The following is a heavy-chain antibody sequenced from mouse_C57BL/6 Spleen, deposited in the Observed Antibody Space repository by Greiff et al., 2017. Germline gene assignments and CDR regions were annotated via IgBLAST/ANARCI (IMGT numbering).Heavy chain of an antibody. CDR3: ARDSSGYPYAMDY. J-gene: IGHJ4*01. V-gene: IGHV2-6*01. D-gene: IGHD3-2*02. Sequence: VQLQESGPGLVAPSQSLSITCTVSGFSLTSYGVDWVRQSPGKGLEWLGVIWGGGSTNYNSALKSRLSISKDNSKSQVFLKMNSLQTDDTAMYYCARDSSGYPYAMDYWGQGTSVTVSS. CDR2: IWGGGST. CDR1: GFSLTSYG.